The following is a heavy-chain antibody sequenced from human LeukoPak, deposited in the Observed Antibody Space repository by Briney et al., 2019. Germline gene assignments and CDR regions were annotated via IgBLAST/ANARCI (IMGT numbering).Heavy chain of an antibody. CDR2: IYYSGST. D-gene: IGHD1-26*01. J-gene: IGHJ4*02. CDR1: GGSISSSSYY. V-gene: IGHV4-39*01. CDR3: ARQDGPMWELLWTFDY. Sequence: SETLSLTCTVSGGSISSSSYYWGWLRQPPGKGLEWIGSIYYSGSTYYNPSLKSRVTISVDTSKNQFPLTLSSLTAADTALYYCARQDGPMWELLWTFDYWGQGTLVTVSS.